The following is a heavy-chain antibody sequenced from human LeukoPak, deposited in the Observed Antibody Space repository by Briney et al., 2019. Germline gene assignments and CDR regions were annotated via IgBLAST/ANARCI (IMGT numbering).Heavy chain of an antibody. V-gene: IGHV4-34*01. CDR2: INHSGST. CDR3: ARWGPNGYSYERYYYYGMDV. CDR1: GGSFSGYY. Sequence: SETLSLTCAVYGGSFSGYYWSWIRQPPGKGLEWIGEINHSGSTNYNPSLKSRVTISVDTSKNQFSLKLSSVTAADTAVYYCARWGPNGYSYERYYYYGMDVWGQGTTVTVS. J-gene: IGHJ6*02. D-gene: IGHD5-18*01.